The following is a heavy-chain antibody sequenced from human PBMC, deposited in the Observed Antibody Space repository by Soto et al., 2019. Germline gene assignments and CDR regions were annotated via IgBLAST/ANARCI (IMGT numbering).Heavy chain of an antibody. V-gene: IGHV3-48*03. J-gene: IGHJ4*02. CDR2: ISSSGSNI. Sequence: EVQLVESGGGLVQPGGSLRLSCAASGFTFSSYEMNWVRQAPGKGLEWVSYISSSGSNIYYADSVKGRFTISRDNAKNSLYLQMNSLRAEDTAVYYCARDKSHTHLLRGVIIIFDYWGQGILVTVSS. CDR1: GFTFSSYE. CDR3: ARDKSHTHLLRGVIIIFDY. D-gene: IGHD3-10*01.